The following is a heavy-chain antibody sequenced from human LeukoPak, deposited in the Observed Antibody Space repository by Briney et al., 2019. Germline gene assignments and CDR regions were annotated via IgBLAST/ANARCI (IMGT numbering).Heavy chain of an antibody. CDR2: ISAYNGNA. CDR1: GYTFTSYG. CDR3: ARVGRGGYCSGTSCYVDDY. D-gene: IGHD2-2*01. V-gene: IGHV1-18*01. Sequence: GASVKVSCKASGYTFTSYGISWVRQAPGQGLEWMGWISAYNGNANYAQKLQGRVTMTTDTSTSTAYMELRSLRSDDTAVYYCARVGRGGYCSGTSCYVDDYWGQGTLVTVSS. J-gene: IGHJ4*02.